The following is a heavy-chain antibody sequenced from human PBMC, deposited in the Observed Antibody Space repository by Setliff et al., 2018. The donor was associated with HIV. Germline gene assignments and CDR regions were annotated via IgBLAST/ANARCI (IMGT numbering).Heavy chain of an antibody. CDR3: ARGGPAVAYAVDV. Sequence: SETLSLTCTVSGGSISGSNYYWGWIRQPPGKGLEWIANIYPSGSIWPSGTSNYNPSLKGRVTISLDMSQNQFSLKVNSVTAADTATYYCARGGPAVAYAVDVWGQGTTVTVSS. V-gene: IGHV4-39*02. J-gene: IGHJ6*02. D-gene: IGHD5-12*01. CDR1: GGSISGSNYY. CDR2: IYPSGSIWPSGTS.